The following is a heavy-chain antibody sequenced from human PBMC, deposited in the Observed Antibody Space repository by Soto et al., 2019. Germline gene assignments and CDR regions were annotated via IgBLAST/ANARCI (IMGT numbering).Heavy chain of an antibody. D-gene: IGHD3-22*01. J-gene: IGHJ6*03. Sequence: SETLSLTCTVSGFSISSSSYYWGWIRQPPGKGLEWIGSIYYSGSAYYNPSLKSRVTISVDTSKNQFSLKLSSVTAADTAVYYCAGGGSIVVATRRLMDVWGKGTTVTVSS. CDR3: AGGGSIVVATRRLMDV. CDR2: IYYSGSA. CDR1: GFSISSSSYY. V-gene: IGHV4-39*01.